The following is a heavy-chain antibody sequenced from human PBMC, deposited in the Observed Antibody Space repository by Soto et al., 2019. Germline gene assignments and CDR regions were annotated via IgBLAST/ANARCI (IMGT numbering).Heavy chain of an antibody. CDR2: IWYDGSNK. CDR3: ARHFYYDRSYYYPTNTQLPLDY. J-gene: IGHJ4*02. Sequence: GGSLRLSCAASGFTFSSYGMHWVRQTPDKEQERVAVIWYDGSNKYYADSVKGQVTISADKSISTAYLQWSSLKASDSAMYFCARHFYYDRSYYYPTNTQLPLDYWGQGTLVTVSS. V-gene: IGHV3-33*01. CDR1: GFTFSSYG. D-gene: IGHD3-22*01.